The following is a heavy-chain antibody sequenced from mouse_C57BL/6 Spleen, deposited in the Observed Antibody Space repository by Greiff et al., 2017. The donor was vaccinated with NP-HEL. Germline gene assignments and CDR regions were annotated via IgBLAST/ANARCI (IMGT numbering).Heavy chain of an antibody. V-gene: IGHV1-53*01. CDR1: GYTFTSYW. CDR3: ARPSNYGRNAMDY. D-gene: IGHD2-5*01. CDR2: INPSNGGT. Sequence: QVQLQQPGTELVKPRASVKLSCKASGYTFTSYWMHWVKQRPGQGLEWIGNINPSNGGTNYNEKFKSKATLTVDKSSSTAYMQLSSLTSEDSAVYYCARPSNYGRNAMDYWGQGTSVTVSS. J-gene: IGHJ4*01.